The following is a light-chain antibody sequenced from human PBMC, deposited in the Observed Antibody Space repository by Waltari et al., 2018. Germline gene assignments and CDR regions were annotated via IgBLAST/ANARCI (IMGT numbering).Light chain of an antibody. CDR2: DAS. Sequence: EIVLTQSPGTLSLSPGETATLSCRASQSVRRALAWYQQKPGQAPRLLIYDASSRATGIPDRFSGRGSGTDFSLTISRLEAEDFAVYYCQHYVSLPATFGQGTKVEIK. CDR3: QHYVSLPAT. CDR1: QSVRRA. J-gene: IGKJ1*01. V-gene: IGKV3-20*01.